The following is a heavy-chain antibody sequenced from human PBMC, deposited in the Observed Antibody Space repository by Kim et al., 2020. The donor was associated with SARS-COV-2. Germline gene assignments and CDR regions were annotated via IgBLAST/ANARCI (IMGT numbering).Heavy chain of an antibody. V-gene: IGHV3-48*03. J-gene: IGHJ4*02. CDR3: ARASIKDTAMVRFGY. D-gene: IGHD5-18*01. CDR2: ISSSGSTI. CDR1: GFTFSSYE. Sequence: GGSLRLSCAASGFTFSSYEMNWVRQAPGKGLEWVSYISSSGSTIYYADSVKGRFTISRDNAKNSLYLQMNSLRAEDTAVYYCARASIKDTAMVRFGYWGQGTLVTVSS.